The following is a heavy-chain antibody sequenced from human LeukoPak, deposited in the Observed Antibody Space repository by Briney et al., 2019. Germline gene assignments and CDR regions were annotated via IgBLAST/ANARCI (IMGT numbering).Heavy chain of an antibody. CDR1: GGSFSGYY. V-gene: IGHV4-34*01. D-gene: IGHD3-10*01. J-gene: IGHJ6*02. Sequence: SETLSLTCAVYGGSFSGYYWSWIRQPPGKGLEWIGEINHSGSTNYNPSLKSRVTISVDTSKNQFSLKLSSVTAADTAVYYCARRYGSGSYPLKYYYYYGMDVWGQGTTVTVSS. CDR3: ARRYGSGSYPLKYYYYYGMDV. CDR2: INHSGST.